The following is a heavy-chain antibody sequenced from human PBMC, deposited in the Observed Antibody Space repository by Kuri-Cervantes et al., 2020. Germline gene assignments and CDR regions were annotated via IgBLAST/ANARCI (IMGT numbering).Heavy chain of an antibody. CDR1: GGSISSGDYY. J-gene: IGHJ4*02. CDR2: IYYSGST. Sequence: SETLSLTCTVSGGSISSGDYYWSWIRQPPGKGLEWIGYIYYSGSTYYNPSLKSRVTISVDTSKNQFSLKLSSVTAADTAVYYCARLVYYDSSGYFQARYYFDYWGQGTLVTVSS. CDR3: ARLVYYDSSGYFQARYYFDY. V-gene: IGHV4-30-4*01. D-gene: IGHD3-22*01.